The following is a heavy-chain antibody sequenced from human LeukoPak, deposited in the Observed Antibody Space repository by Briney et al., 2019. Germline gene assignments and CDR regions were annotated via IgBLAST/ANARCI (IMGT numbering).Heavy chain of an antibody. V-gene: IGHV4-59*08. CDR2: VHYSGST. J-gene: IGHJ4*02. D-gene: IGHD5-12*01. CDR3: ARHLSGYDYPLDY. Sequence: SETLSLTCTVSGGSISNYYWSWIRQSPGKGLECIGYVHYSGSTKYNPSLKSRVTISVDTSRNQFSLNLSSVTAADTAVYYCARHLSGYDYPLDYWGQGTLVTDSS. CDR1: GGSISNYY.